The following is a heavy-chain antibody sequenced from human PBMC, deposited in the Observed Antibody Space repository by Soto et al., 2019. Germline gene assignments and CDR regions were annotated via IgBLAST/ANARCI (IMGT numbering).Heavy chain of an antibody. CDR1: GYTSTTHC. D-gene: IGHD5-12*01. CDR2: IYPGDSDT. CDR3: ARQNSGYAW. J-gene: IGHJ4*02. Sequence: GEPLKISCKDSGYTSTTHCIAWVRQMPGKGLEWMGIIYPGDSDTRYSPSFQGQVTITAEKSISTAYLQWGSLKASATAMYYCARQNSGYAWWSQGTLVTVSS. V-gene: IGHV5-51*01.